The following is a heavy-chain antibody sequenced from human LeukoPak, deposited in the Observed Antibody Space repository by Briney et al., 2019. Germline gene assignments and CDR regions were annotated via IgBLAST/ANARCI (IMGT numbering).Heavy chain of an antibody. Sequence: GRSLRLSCAASGFTFSSYGMHWVRQAPGKGLEWVANIKQDGSEKYYVDSVKGRFTISRDNAKNSLYLQMNSLRAEDTAVYYCARDLVSSGGESDYWGQGTLVTVSS. D-gene: IGHD2-15*01. CDR2: IKQDGSEK. CDR1: GFTFSSYG. CDR3: ARDLVSSGGESDY. J-gene: IGHJ4*02. V-gene: IGHV3-7*03.